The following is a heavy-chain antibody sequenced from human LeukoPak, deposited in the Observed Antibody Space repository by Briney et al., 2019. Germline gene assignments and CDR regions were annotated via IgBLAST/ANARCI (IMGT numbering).Heavy chain of an antibody. Sequence: GGSLRLSCAAAGFTFSDYYMSWIRQAPGKGLEWVSYISSSGTTIYYADSVKGRFTISRDNDKNSLYLQMNSLRAEDTAVYYCARDNYDSSTPYYFDYWGQGTLVTVSS. CDR1: GFTFSDYY. J-gene: IGHJ4*02. CDR2: ISSSGTTI. CDR3: ARDNYDSSTPYYFDY. V-gene: IGHV3-11*04. D-gene: IGHD3-22*01.